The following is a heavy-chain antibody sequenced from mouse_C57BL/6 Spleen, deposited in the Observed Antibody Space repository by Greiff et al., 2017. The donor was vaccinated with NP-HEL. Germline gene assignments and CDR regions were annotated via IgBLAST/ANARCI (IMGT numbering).Heavy chain of an antibody. D-gene: IGHD2-4*01. Sequence: VQLKQSGPELVKPGASVKISCKASGYSFTGYYMHWVKQSSEKSLEWIGEINPSTGGTSYNQKFKGKATLTVDKSSSTAYMQLKSLTSEDSAVYYCARSDYDRSWFAYWGQGTLVTVSA. CDR2: INPSTGGT. CDR1: GYSFTGYY. V-gene: IGHV1-43*01. CDR3: ARSDYDRSWFAY. J-gene: IGHJ3*01.